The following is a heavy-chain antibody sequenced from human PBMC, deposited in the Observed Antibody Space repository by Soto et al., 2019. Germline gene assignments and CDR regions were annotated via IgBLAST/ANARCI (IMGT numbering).Heavy chain of an antibody. J-gene: IGHJ5*02. CDR1: GASISGFY. CDR3: VRDGTKTLRDWFDP. Sequence: SETLSLTCTVSGASISGFYWSWIRKSAGKGLEWIGRVYATGTTDYNPPLKSRVMMSVDTSKKQFSLKLRSVTAADTAVYYCVRDGTKTLRDWFDPWGQGISVTVSS. D-gene: IGHD1-1*01. V-gene: IGHV4-4*07. CDR2: VYATGTT.